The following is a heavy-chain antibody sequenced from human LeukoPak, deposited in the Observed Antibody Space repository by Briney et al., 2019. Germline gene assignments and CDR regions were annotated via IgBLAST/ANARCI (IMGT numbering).Heavy chain of an antibody. V-gene: IGHV3-30*04. D-gene: IGHD3-22*01. CDR1: GFTFSSYA. Sequence: QPGGSLRLSCAASGFTFSSYAMHWVRQAPGKGLEWVAVISYDGSNKYYADSVKGRFTISRDNSKNTLYLQMNSLRAEDTAVYYCARPASGWEIPMIVVVTTPPFQHWGQGTLVTVSS. CDR2: ISYDGSNK. J-gene: IGHJ1*01. CDR3: ARPASGWEIPMIVVVTTPPFQH.